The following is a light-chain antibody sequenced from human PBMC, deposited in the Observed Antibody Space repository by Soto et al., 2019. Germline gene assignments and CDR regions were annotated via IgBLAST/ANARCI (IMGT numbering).Light chain of an antibody. V-gene: IGKV3-15*01. Sequence: EVVMTQSPATLSVSPGERATLSCRASPHLSRNLAWYQQQPGQAPRLLIYGASTRATGIPARFSGSGSGTDFTLTISSLQSEDFAVYYCQHYDNWPHTFGQGTKLEIK. CDR2: GAS. J-gene: IGKJ2*01. CDR3: QHYDNWPHT. CDR1: PHLSRN.